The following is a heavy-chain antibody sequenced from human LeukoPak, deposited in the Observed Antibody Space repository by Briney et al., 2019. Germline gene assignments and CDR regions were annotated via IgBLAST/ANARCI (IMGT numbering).Heavy chain of an antibody. CDR1: GFTFRSYS. Sequence: GGSLRLSCAASGFTFRSYSMNWVRQAPGKGLEWVSFISSSSTYIYYADSVKGRFTISRDNAKNSLYLQMNSLRAEDTAVYYCARGIDDFWSGVIDNWGQGILVTVSS. D-gene: IGHD3-3*01. CDR2: ISSSSTYI. J-gene: IGHJ4*02. V-gene: IGHV3-21*01. CDR3: ARGIDDFWSGVIDN.